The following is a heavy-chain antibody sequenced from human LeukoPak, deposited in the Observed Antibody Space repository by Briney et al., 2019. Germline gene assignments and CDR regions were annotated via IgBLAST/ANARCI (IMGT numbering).Heavy chain of an antibody. Sequence: PGGSLRLSCAASGFTVSTNYMSWVRQAPRKGLEWVSLIYSGGSTYYADSVKGRFTISRDNSKNTLYLQMNSLRAEDTAVYYCAGGSTFPYSSNYWGQGTLVIVSS. J-gene: IGHJ4*02. CDR3: AGGSTFPYSSNY. V-gene: IGHV3-53*01. D-gene: IGHD6-13*01. CDR1: GFTVSTNY. CDR2: IYSGGST.